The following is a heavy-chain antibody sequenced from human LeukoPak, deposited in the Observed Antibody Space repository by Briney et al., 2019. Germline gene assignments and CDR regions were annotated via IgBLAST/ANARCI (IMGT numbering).Heavy chain of an antibody. D-gene: IGHD4-17*01. J-gene: IGHJ5*02. CDR2: IYHSGNT. V-gene: IGHV4-38-2*01. CDR1: GYSISSGYY. CDR3: ARHLPTGWFDP. Sequence: SETLSLTCAVAGYSISSGYYWGWIRQPPGKGLEWIVSIYHSGNTYYNPSLKSRVTISVDTSKNQFSLKLSYVTAADTAVYYCARHLPTGWFDPWGQGTLVTVSS.